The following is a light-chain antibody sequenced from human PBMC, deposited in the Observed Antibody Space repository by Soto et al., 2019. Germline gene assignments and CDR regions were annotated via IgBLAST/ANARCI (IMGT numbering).Light chain of an antibody. CDR2: GAS. V-gene: IGKV3-20*01. J-gene: IGKJ4*01. Sequence: PGARATLSCRASQSVSSIYLAWYQQKPGQAPRLLIYGASSRATGIPDRFSGSGSGTDFTLTISRLEPEDFAVYYCQHYGSLVLTFGGGTKVEIK. CDR3: QHYGSLVLT. CDR1: QSVSSIY.